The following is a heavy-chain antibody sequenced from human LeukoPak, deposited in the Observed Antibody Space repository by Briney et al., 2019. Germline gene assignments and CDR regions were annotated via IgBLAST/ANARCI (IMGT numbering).Heavy chain of an antibody. J-gene: IGHJ6*03. CDR1: GFTFSSYW. CDR3: AREAGGSGYSNYYYYMDV. V-gene: IGHV3-7*01. D-gene: IGHD2-15*01. Sequence: GGSLRLSCAASGFTFSSYWISWVRQAPGKGLEWVASIKQDGSEKYSVDSVKGRFTISRDNAKNSLCLQMNSLRAEDTGVYYCAREAGGSGYSNYYYYMDVWGKGTTVTVSS. CDR2: IKQDGSEK.